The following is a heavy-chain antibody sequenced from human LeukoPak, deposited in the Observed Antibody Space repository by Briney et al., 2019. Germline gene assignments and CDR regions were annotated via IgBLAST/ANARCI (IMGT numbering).Heavy chain of an antibody. CDR2: ISGAGT. V-gene: IGHV3-23*01. D-gene: IGHD4-17*01. Sequence: GGSLRLSCAASGFTFSNYALTWVRQAPGRGLEWVSCISGAGTYYADSVKGRFSISRDNYKNTLYLQMSSLRAEDTAVYYCARDPNGNYVGAFDFQRWGQGTLVTVSS. CDR1: GFTFSNYA. J-gene: IGHJ1*01. CDR3: ARDPNGNYVGAFDFQR.